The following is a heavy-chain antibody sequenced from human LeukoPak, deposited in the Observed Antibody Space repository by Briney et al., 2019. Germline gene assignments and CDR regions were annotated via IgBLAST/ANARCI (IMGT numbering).Heavy chain of an antibody. V-gene: IGHV1-24*01. D-gene: IGHD2-15*01. CDR3: ATLQDYCSGGSCYSDAFDI. CDR2: FDPEDGET. J-gene: IGHJ3*02. Sequence: GASVKVSCKVSGYTLTELSMHWVRQAPGKGLEWMGGFDPEDGETIYAQKFQGRVTMTEDTSTDTAYMELSSLRSEDTAVYYCATLQDYCSGGSCYSDAFDIWGQGIMVTVSS. CDR1: GYTLTELS.